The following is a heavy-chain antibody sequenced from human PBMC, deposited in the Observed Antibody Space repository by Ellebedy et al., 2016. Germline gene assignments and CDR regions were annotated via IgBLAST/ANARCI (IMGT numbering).Heavy chain of an antibody. CDR3: ARAVSNYYDSSGSGY. J-gene: IGHJ4*02. CDR1: EFSLVRYW. D-gene: IGHD3-22*01. CDR2: INEDGSVQ. V-gene: IGHV3-7*04. Sequence: GESLKISXSVSEFSLVRYWMSWVRQAPGKGLEWLAIINEDGSVQYYLDSVKGRFTISRDNAKNTLYLQMNSLRAEDTAVYYCARAVSNYYDSSGSGYWGQGTLVTVSS.